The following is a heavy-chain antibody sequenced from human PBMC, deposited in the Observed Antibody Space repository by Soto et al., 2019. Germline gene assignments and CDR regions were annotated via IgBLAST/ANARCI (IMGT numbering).Heavy chain of an antibody. V-gene: IGHV3-7*01. CDR3: VRGGSNYAS. D-gene: IGHD4-4*01. CDR2: IKPDESEK. CDR1: GFTFSDSW. J-gene: IGHJ5*02. Sequence: EVQLVESGGGLVQPGGSLRLSCTASGFTFSDSWMTRVRQAPGKGLEWVARIKPDESEKKYADSVKGRFSISRDNAKNSMYLQMDSLRGEDTAVYYCVRGGSNYASWGQGPLVTVSS.